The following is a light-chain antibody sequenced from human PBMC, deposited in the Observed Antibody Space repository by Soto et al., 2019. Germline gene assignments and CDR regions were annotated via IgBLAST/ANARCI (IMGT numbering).Light chain of an antibody. Sequence: EIVMTQSPATLSVSPGETATLSCRASQSVGSAVAWYQHKPGQAPRLLNVGASIRATGVPGRFSGGGSGTEFSLAISSLQYEDFAVYSRQQYQNWPPPTFGGGTKVEVK. CDR1: QSVGSA. J-gene: IGKJ4*01. CDR3: QQYQNWPPPT. V-gene: IGKV3-15*01. CDR2: GAS.